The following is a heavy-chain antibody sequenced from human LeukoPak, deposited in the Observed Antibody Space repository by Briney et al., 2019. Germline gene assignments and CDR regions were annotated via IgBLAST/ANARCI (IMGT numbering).Heavy chain of an antibody. J-gene: IGHJ4*02. CDR1: GFTVSSNY. D-gene: IGHD5-24*01. CDR3: AKGDGSYNYYFDY. Sequence: GGSLRLSCAASGFTVSSNYMNWVRQAPGKGLEWVSVIYSGGSTYYADSVKGRFTISRDSSKNTLYLQMNSLRAEDTAVYYCAKGDGSYNYYFDYWGQGTLVTVSS. V-gene: IGHV3-53*01. CDR2: IYSGGST.